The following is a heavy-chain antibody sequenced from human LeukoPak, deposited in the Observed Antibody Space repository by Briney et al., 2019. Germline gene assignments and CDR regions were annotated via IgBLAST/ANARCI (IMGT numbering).Heavy chain of an antibody. V-gene: IGHV3-43*02. Sequence: KSGGSLRLSCAASGFTFDEHDMYWVRQVPGKGLEWVCLISKDGGNKHYADSVKGRFSISRDNNRNSLSLQMNSLRSEDTALYFCAKRAGATNNFDYWGQGALVTVSS. J-gene: IGHJ4*02. CDR1: GFTFDEHD. CDR2: ISKDGGNK. CDR3: AKRAGATNNFDY. D-gene: IGHD1/OR15-1a*01.